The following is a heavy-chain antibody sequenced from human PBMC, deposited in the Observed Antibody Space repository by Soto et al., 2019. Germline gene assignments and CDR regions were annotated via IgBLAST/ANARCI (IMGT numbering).Heavy chain of an antibody. CDR2: IYYRGST. D-gene: IGHD3-10*01. Sequence: SETLSLTCTVSGGSISSYYWSWIRQPPGKGLEWIGYIYYRGSTNYNPSLKSRVTISVDTSKNQFSLKLSSVTAADTAVYYCASLNGSGSSSELGYWFDPWGQGTLVTVSS. J-gene: IGHJ5*02. V-gene: IGHV4-59*01. CDR1: GGSISSYY. CDR3: ASLNGSGSSSELGYWFDP.